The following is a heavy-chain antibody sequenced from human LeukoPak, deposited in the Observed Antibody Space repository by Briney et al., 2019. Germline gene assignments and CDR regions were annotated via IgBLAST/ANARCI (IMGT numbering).Heavy chain of an antibody. J-gene: IGHJ4*02. D-gene: IGHD3-22*01. CDR3: AKLDYYDTH. CDR2: ITGSSAST. CDR1: GFSFSSYA. V-gene: IGHV3-23*01. Sequence: GGSLRLPCAASGFSFSSYAMSCVRQAPGKGLEWVSSITGSSASTYYADSVKGRFTISRDNSKNTLYLQMNSLRAEDTAVYFCAKLDYYDTHWGQGTLVTVSS.